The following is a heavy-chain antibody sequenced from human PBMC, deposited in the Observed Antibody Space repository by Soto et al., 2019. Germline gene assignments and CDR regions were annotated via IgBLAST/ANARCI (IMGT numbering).Heavy chain of an antibody. V-gene: IGHV1-46*01. J-gene: IGHJ6*02. CDR2: INPSGGST. CDR3: ARDMSVAGPTPYYYYYGKDV. D-gene: IGHD6-19*01. CDR1: GYTFTSYY. Sequence: ASVKVSCKASGYTFTSYYMHWVRQAPGQGLEWMGIINPSGGSTSYAQKFQGRVTMTRDTSTSTVYMELSSLRSEDTAVYYCARDMSVAGPTPYYYYYGKDVWGQGTTVTVSS.